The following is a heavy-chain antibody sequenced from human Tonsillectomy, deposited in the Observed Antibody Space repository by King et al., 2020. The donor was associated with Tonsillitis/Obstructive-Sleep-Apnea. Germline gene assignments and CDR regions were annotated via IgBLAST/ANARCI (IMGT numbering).Heavy chain of an antibody. V-gene: IGHV3-43*01. D-gene: IGHD6-6*01. CDR1: GFTFDDHT. CDR2: ISWDGGST. Sequence: VQLVESGGVVVQPGGSLRLSCAASGFTFDDHTMHWVRHAPGKGLEWVSLISWDGGSTHYADSVKGRFTISRDNSKNSLYLQMNSLRTEATAFYYCAKGLSTTIAARASSLDVWGKGTTVTVSS. J-gene: IGHJ6*04. CDR3: AKGLSTTIAARASSLDV.